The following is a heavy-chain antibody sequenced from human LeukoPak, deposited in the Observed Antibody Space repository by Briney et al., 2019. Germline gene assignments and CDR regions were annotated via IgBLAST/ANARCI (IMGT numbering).Heavy chain of an antibody. J-gene: IGHJ4*02. CDR3: ARAFSTSVTYYFDY. CDR1: GFTFSSYW. Sequence: PGGSLRPSCAASGFTFSSYWMHWVRQAPGKGLVWVSRINSDGSSTSYADSVKGRFTISRDNAKNTLYLQMNSLRAEDTAVYYCARAFSTSVTYYFDYWGQGTLVTVSS. D-gene: IGHD4-17*01. V-gene: IGHV3-74*01. CDR2: INSDGSST.